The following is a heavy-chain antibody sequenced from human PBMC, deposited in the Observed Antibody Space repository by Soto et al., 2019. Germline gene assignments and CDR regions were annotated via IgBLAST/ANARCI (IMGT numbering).Heavy chain of an antibody. CDR2: ISGSGGSK. CDR3: AKGSLKWELLSPPYYFDY. J-gene: IGHJ4*02. V-gene: IGHV3-23*01. CDR1: GFTFSSYA. D-gene: IGHD1-26*01. Sequence: EVQLLESGGGLVQPGGSLRLSCAASGFTFSSYAMSWVRQAPGKGLEWVSAISGSGGSKYYADSVKGRFTISRDNSKNTLYLQMNSLRAEDTAVYYCAKGSLKWELLSPPYYFDYWGQGTLVTVSS.